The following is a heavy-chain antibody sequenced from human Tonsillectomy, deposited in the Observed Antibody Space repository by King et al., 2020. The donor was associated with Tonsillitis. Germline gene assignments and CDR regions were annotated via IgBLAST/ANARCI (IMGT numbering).Heavy chain of an antibody. CDR1: GFTFSSYG. CDR2: ISYDGDNE. CDR3: ARSRPGSSWYGGDY. D-gene: IGHD6-13*01. V-gene: IGHV3-30*03. J-gene: IGHJ4*02. Sequence: QLVQSGGGVVQPGRSLRLSCAASGFTFSSYGMHWVRQAPGKGLEWMAVISYDGDNEYHADSVKGRFTISRDNSKNTLYLEMNSLRTEDTAVYYCARSRPGSSWYGGDYWGQGTRVTVSS.